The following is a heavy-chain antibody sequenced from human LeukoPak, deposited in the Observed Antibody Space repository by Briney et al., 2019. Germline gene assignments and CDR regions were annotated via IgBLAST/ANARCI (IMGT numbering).Heavy chain of an antibody. J-gene: IGHJ3*02. Sequence: GGSLRLSCAASGFTFSTYGMHWVRQALGKGLEWVTFIQYDGSNKYDADSVKGRFTISRDNSKNTMYLQMNSLTAEDTAMYYCARVESYPLRNAFDIWGQGTMVTVSS. CDR1: GFTFSTYG. CDR3: ARVESYPLRNAFDI. CDR2: IQYDGSNK. V-gene: IGHV3-30*02. D-gene: IGHD1-14*01.